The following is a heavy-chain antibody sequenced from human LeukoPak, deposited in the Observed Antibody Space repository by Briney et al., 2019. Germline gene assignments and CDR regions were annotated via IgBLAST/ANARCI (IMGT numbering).Heavy chain of an antibody. V-gene: IGHV1-46*01. J-gene: IGHJ4*02. CDR2: INPSGGST. D-gene: IGHD2-15*01. Sequence: ASVKVSCKASGDTFTGYCMHWVRQAPGQGLEWMGIINPSGGSTSYAQKFQGRVTMTTDTSTSTAYMELRSLRSDDTAVYYCAVDCSGGSCYRRGYWGQGTLVTVSS. CDR1: GDTFTGYC. CDR3: AVDCSGGSCYRRGY.